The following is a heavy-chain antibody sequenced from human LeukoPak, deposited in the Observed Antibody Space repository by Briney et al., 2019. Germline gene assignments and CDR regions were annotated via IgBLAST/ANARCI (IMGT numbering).Heavy chain of an antibody. Sequence: PSETLSLTCAVYGGSFSGYYWSWIRQPPGKGLEWIGEINHSGSTNYNPSLKSRVTISVDTSKNQFSLKLSSVTAADTAGYYCACSSTNYYYYGMDVWGQGTTVTVSS. V-gene: IGHV4-34*01. CDR2: INHSGST. CDR3: ACSSTNYYYYGMDV. CDR1: GGSFSGYY. J-gene: IGHJ6*02. D-gene: IGHD2-2*01.